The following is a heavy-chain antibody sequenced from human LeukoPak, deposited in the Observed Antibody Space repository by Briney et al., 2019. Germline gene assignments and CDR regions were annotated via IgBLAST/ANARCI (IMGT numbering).Heavy chain of an antibody. CDR3: ARYGSGSYSDDHFQH. Sequence: SETLSLTCTVSGGSISRRGYCWAWIRQPPGKGLEWIGSICYSGSTYYSPSLKSRATTSVDTSKNQFSLKLTSVTAADTAVYYCARYGSGSYSDDHFQHWGQGTLVAVSS. CDR2: ICYSGST. CDR1: GGSISRRGYC. D-gene: IGHD3-10*01. J-gene: IGHJ1*01. V-gene: IGHV4-39*01.